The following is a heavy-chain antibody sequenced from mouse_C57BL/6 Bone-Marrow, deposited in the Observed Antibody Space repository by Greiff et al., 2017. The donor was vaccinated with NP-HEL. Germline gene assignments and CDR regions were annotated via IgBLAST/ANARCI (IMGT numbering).Heavy chain of an antibody. Sequence: QVQLQQPGAELVKPGASVKLSCKASGYTFTSYWMHWVKQRPGRGLEWMGRIDPNSGGTKYNEKFKGKATLTVDKPSSTAYMQLSSLTSEDSAVYYCAREGDDYDPSYYAMDGWGQGTSVTVSS. CDR1: GYTFTSYW. D-gene: IGHD2-4*01. J-gene: IGHJ4*01. CDR3: AREGDDYDPSYYAMDG. CDR2: IDPNSGGT. V-gene: IGHV1-72*01.